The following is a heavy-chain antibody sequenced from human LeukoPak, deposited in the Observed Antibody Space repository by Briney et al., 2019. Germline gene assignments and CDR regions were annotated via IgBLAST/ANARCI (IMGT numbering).Heavy chain of an antibody. CDR1: GGSISSSTYY. V-gene: IGHV4-39*01. CDR2: THYSGST. Sequence: SETLSLTCTVSGGSISSSTYYWGWIRQPPGKGLEWIASTHYSGSTYYNPSLKSRVTVSVDTSKNQFSLNLSSVTAADTAVYYCASDLWFGAWGQGTLVTVSS. CDR3: ASDLWFGA. J-gene: IGHJ5*02.